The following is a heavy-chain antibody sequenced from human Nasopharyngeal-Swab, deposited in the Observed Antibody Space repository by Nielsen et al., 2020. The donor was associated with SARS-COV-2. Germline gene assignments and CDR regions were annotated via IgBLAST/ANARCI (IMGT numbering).Heavy chain of an antibody. CDR2: ISAYNGNT. CDR3: ARDGCSSTSCYFLTVYYYYYGMDV. CDR1: GYTFTSYG. Sequence: ASVKVSCKASGYTFTSYGISWVRQAPGQGLEWMGWISAYNGNTNYAQKLQGRVTMTTDTSTSTAYMELRSLRSDDTAVYYCARDGCSSTSCYFLTVYYYYYGMDVWGQGTTVTVSS. D-gene: IGHD2-2*01. J-gene: IGHJ6*02. V-gene: IGHV1-18*04.